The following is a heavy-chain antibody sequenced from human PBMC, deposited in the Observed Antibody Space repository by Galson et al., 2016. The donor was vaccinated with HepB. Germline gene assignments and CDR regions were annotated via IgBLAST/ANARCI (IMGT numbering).Heavy chain of an antibody. CDR2: IIWDGGST. J-gene: IGHJ6*04. V-gene: IGHV3-20*04. Sequence: SLRLSCAPSGRNFDDYGMSWVRQAPGKGLEWVSGIIWDGGSTAYADSVKGRFTISRDNAKNSLYLQMNSLRPEDTALYYCARDRGMYYYFGMDVWGKGTAVTVSS. CDR3: ARDRGMYYYFGMDV. CDR1: GRNFDDYG. D-gene: IGHD3-10*01.